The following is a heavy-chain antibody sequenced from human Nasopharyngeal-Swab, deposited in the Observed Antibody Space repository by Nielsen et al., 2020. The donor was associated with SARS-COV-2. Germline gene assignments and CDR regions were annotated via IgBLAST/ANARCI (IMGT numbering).Heavy chain of an antibody. D-gene: IGHD5-12*01. CDR2: ISSSGSTI. CDR3: ARDLISGYEAYYYGMDV. CDR1: GFTFSSYE. V-gene: IGHV3-48*03. J-gene: IGHJ6*02. Sequence: GESLKISCAASGFTFSSYEMNWVRQAPGKGLEWVSYISSSGSTIYYAASVKGRFTISRDNAKNSLYLQMNSLRAEDTAVYYCARDLISGYEAYYYGMDVWGQGTTVTVSS.